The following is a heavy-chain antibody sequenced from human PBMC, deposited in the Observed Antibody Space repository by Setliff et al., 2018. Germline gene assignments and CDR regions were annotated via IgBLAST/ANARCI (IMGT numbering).Heavy chain of an antibody. CDR1: GYTSTTNA. CDR3: ARINFYVSSGYYYAPEL. V-gene: IGHV1-3*01. Sequence: ASVKVSCKASGYTSTTNALHWVRQAPGQSLEWMGWITAGNGDTKYSQKFLDRVTITTDTSATTAYMELGSLRSDDTAVYYCARINFYVSSGYYYAPELWGQGTLVTVS. D-gene: IGHD3-22*01. J-gene: IGHJ4*02. CDR2: ITAGNGDT.